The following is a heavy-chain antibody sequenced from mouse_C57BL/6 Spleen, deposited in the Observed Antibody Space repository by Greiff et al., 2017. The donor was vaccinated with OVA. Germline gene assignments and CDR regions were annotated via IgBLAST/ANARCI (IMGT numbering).Heavy chain of an antibody. D-gene: IGHD1-1*02. J-gene: IGHJ2*01. CDR1: GYTFTDYY. V-gene: IGHV1-26*01. CDR2: INPNNGGT. Sequence: VQLQQSGPELVKPGASVKISCKASGYTFTDYYMNWVKQSHGKSLEWIGDINPNNGGTSYNQKFKGKATLTVDKSSSTAYIELRSLTAEDSAVYYCARGVVGDYWGQGTTLTVSS. CDR3: ARGVVGDY.